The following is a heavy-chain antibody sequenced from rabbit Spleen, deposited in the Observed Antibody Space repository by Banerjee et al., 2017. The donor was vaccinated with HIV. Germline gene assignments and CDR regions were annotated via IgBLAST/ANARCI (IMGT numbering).Heavy chain of an antibody. CDR3: ASDNHGDGGYFSLDL. D-gene: IGHD1-1*01. V-gene: IGHV1S45*01. CDR1: GFSFSNKAV. Sequence: EQLEESGGGLVKPEGSLKLSCTASGFSFSNKAVMCWVRQAPGKGLEWIACINAITGKAVYASWAKGRFTFSKTSSTTVTLQMTSLTAADTATYFCASDNHGDGGYFSLDLWGPGTLVTVS. CDR2: INAITGKA. J-gene: IGHJ4*01.